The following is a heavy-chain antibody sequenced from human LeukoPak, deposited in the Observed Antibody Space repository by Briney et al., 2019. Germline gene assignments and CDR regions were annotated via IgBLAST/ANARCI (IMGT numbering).Heavy chain of an antibody. D-gene: IGHD3-3*01. J-gene: IGHJ4*02. V-gene: IGHV3-74*01. CDR1: GFTFRTYW. CDR3: ARGGVDFWSGYYLDY. Sequence: GGSLRLSCAASGFTFRTYWMHWVRQTPGKGLVWVSRINSDGSSTNYADSVKGRLTISRDNAKNTLYLQMNSLRTEDTAVYYCARGGVDFWSGYYLDYWGQGTPVTVSS. CDR2: INSDGSST.